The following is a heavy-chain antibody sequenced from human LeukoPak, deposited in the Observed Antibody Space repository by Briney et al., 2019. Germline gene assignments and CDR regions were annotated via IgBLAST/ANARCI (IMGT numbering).Heavy chain of an antibody. CDR2: ISSTSSYI. V-gene: IGHV3-21*04. CDR3: AKDGYYGSGTYFDY. D-gene: IGHD3-10*01. J-gene: IGHJ4*02. Sequence: TPGGSLRLSCTVSGFSFSNYWMNWVRQAPGKGLEWVSSISSTSSYIYYADSVKGRFTISRDNSKNTLYLQMNSLRAEDTAVFYCAKDGYYGSGTYFDYWGQGTLVTVSS. CDR1: GFSFSNYW.